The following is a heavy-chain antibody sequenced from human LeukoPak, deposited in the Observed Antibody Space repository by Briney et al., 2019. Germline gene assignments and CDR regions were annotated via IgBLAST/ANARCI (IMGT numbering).Heavy chain of an antibody. D-gene: IGHD6-19*01. V-gene: IGHV3-23*01. Sequence: GGSLRLSCAASGFTFTSYAMSWVRQAPGKGLERVSGISGSGGSTYYADSVKGRFTISRDNYKNTLYLQMNSLRAEDTAVYHCAKPPYSSGWYYFDYWGQGTLVTVSS. J-gene: IGHJ4*02. CDR2: ISGSGGST. CDR1: GFTFTSYA. CDR3: AKPPYSSGWYYFDY.